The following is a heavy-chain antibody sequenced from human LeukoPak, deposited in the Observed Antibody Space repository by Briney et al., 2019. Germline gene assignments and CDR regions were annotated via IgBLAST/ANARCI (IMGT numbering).Heavy chain of an antibody. CDR2: IYYSGST. J-gene: IGHJ5*02. CDR1: GGSISSSSYY. D-gene: IGHD3-9*01. CDR3: ARHEDDTLTGYRDNWFDP. Sequence: SETLSLTCTVSGGSISSSSYYWGWIRQPPGKGLEWIGSIYYSGSTYYNPSLKSRVTISVDTSKNQFALKLSSVTAAETAVYYCARHEDDTLTGYRDNWFDPWGQGTLVTVSP. V-gene: IGHV4-39*01.